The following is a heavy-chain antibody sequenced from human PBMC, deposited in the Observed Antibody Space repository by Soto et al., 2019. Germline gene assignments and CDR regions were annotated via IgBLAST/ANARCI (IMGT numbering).Heavy chain of an antibody. CDR3: ARRYGGTFDY. CDR1: GGSISSYY. J-gene: IGHJ4*02. D-gene: IGHD2-15*01. Sequence: SETRSLTCTVSGGSISSYYWSWIRQPPGKGLEWIGYIYYSGSTNYNPSLKSRVTISVDTSKNQFSLKLSSVTAADTAVHYCARRYGGTFDYWGQGTLVTVS. CDR2: IYYSGST. V-gene: IGHV4-59*08.